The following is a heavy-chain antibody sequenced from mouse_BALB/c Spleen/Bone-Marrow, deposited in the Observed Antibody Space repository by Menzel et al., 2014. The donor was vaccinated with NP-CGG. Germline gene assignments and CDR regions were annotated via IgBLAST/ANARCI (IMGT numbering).Heavy chain of an antibody. D-gene: IGHD2-4*01. J-gene: IGHJ3*01. CDR2: ISGGGSYT. CDR3: ARYAYYDQTEVSFVY. V-gene: IGHV5-9-2*01. CDR1: GFVFSNYG. Sequence: EVQLVESGGGLVKSGGSLKLSCAASGFVFSNYGMSWVRQTPEKRLEWVATISGGGSYTFYSDSVKGRFTISRDNAKNNLYLQLSSLRSEDTALYYRARYAYYDQTEVSFVYWGQGTLVTVSA.